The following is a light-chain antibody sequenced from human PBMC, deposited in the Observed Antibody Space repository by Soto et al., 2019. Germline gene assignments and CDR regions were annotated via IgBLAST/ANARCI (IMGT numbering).Light chain of an antibody. J-gene: IGLJ7*01. V-gene: IGLV1-51*01. CDR1: SSNIGSNS. CDR2: DNN. CDR3: GTWDSTLNAGV. Sequence: QSVLTQPPSVSAAPGQTVTISCSGSSSNIGSNSVSWYQQLPGTAPKLLSYDNNKRPLGIPDRFSGSKSGTSATLDITGLQTGDEADYYCGTWDSTLNAGVFGGGTQLTVL.